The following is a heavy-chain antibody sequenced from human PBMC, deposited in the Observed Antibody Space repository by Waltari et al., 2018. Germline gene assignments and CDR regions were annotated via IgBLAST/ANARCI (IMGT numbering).Heavy chain of an antibody. Sequence: QVQLQESGPGLVKPSETLSLTCAVSGYSISSGYYWGWIRQPPGKGLEWIGSIYHSGVTYNNPSLKTRDTIAADSSKNQFSLKLSSVTAADTAVYYCARRVRRLTGPGDYYYMDVWGKGTTVTVSS. J-gene: IGHJ6*03. V-gene: IGHV4-38-2*01. CDR2: IYHSGVT. CDR3: ARRVRRLTGPGDYYYMDV. D-gene: IGHD3-10*01. CDR1: GYSISSGYY.